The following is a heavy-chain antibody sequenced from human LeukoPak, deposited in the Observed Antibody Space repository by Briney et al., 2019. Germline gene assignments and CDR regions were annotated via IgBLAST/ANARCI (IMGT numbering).Heavy chain of an antibody. CDR3: ARHTGGEITQFDY. V-gene: IGHV4-59*08. D-gene: IGHD7-27*01. CDR2: IYYTGST. Sequence: PAETLSLTCTVSGGSIRNYYWLWTRQPPGKGLEWIVYIYYTGSTNYNPSLKSRVTISIDTSKKTLSLELRSVSAADTALYYCARHTGGEITQFDYWGQGTLVTVSS. J-gene: IGHJ4*02. CDR1: GGSIRNYY.